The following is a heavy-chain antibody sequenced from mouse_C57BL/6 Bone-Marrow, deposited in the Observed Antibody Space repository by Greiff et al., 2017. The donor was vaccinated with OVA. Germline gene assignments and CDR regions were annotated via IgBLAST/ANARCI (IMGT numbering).Heavy chain of an antibody. V-gene: IGHV14-4*01. J-gene: IGHJ2*01. CDR2: IDPENGDT. CDR3: TASYYGRLDY. CDR1: GFNIKDDY. Sequence: EVKLQQSGAELVRPGASVKLSCTASGFNIKDDYMHWVKQRPEQGLEWIGWIDPENGDTEYASKFQGKATITADTSSNTAYLQLSSLTSEDTAVYYCTASYYGRLDYWGQGTTLTVSS. D-gene: IGHD1-1*01.